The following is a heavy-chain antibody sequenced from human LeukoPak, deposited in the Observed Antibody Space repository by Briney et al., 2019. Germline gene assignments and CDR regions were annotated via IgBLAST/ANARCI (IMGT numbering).Heavy chain of an antibody. Sequence: PGGSLRLSCVASGFTFIDYAMTWVRQGPGKGLEWVGRIKSKTDGGTTDYAAPVKGRFTISREDSKNTLYLQMNSLKTEDTAVYYCTTDNTMIVVVLEGYYYMDVWGKGTTVTVSS. CDR3: TTDNTMIVVVLEGYYYMDV. CDR2: IKSKTDGGTT. CDR1: GFTFIDYA. D-gene: IGHD3-22*01. J-gene: IGHJ6*03. V-gene: IGHV3-15*01.